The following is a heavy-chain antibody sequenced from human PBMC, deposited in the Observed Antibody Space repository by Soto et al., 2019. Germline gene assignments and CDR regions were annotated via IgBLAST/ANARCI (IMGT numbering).Heavy chain of an antibody. CDR3: ARDQVYEWNDNFYYGMDV. Sequence: QVQLVESGGGVVQPGRSLRLSCAPSGFTFSRFGMHWVRQAPGKGLEWVALISYDGSNKYYADSVQGRFTISRYNSRSTLYLQMSSLRAEDTAVYYCARDQVYEWNDNFYYGMDVWGQGTTVTVSS. V-gene: IGHV3-30*19. CDR2: ISYDGSNK. CDR1: GFTFSRFG. J-gene: IGHJ6*02. D-gene: IGHD1-20*01.